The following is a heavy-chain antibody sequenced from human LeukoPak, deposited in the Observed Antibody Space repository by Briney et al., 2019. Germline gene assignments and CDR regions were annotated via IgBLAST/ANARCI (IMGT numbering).Heavy chain of an antibody. D-gene: IGHD5-12*01. J-gene: IGHJ6*03. CDR2: IKQDGSEK. CDR3: ARDSSGYDYYCYYYMDV. CDR1: GFTFSSYW. Sequence: PGGSLRLSCAASGFTFSSYWMSWVRQAPGKGLEWVANIKQDGSEKYYVDSVKGRFTISRDNAKNSLYLQMNSLRAEDTAAYYCARDSSGYDYYCYYYMDVWGKGTTVTVSS. V-gene: IGHV3-7*01.